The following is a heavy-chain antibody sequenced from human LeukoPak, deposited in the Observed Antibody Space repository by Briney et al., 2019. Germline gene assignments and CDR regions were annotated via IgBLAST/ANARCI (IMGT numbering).Heavy chain of an antibody. V-gene: IGHV4-59*01. CDR2: IYYTGST. J-gene: IGHJ6*04. CDR1: GGSISTYY. Sequence: SETLSLTCTVSGGSISTYYWNWIRQPPGKGLEWIGYIYYTGSTNYSPSLKSRVTISLDTSKNQFSLRLTSVTAADTAVYYCARQVRPDVWGKGTTVTVSS. CDR3: ARQVRPDV.